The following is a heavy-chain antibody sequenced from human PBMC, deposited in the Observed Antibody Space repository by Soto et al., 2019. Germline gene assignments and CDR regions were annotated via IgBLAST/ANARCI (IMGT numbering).Heavy chain of an antibody. CDR1: GGTFSRYT. Sequence: QVQLVQSGAEVKKPGSSVKVSCKASGGTFSRYTISWVRQAPGQGREWMGRSIPILGIANYAQKYQGRDTITANKSASTAYMELSSLRSEDTAVYYCARVAAGTFDYGGQGTLVPVAS. D-gene: IGHD6-13*01. J-gene: IGHJ4*02. CDR2: SIPILGIA. V-gene: IGHV1-69*02. CDR3: ARVAAGTFDY.